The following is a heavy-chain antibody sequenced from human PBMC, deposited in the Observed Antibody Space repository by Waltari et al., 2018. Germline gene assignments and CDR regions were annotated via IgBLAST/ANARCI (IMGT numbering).Heavy chain of an antibody. V-gene: IGHV3-7*01. CDR3: ARQQWQDY. Sequence: EVQLVESGGGLVQPGGSLRLSCAASGFTFSSYWRSWVRQAPGKGLEWVANIKQDGSEKYYVDSVKGRFTISRDNAKNSLYLQMNSLRAEDTAVYYCARQQWQDYWGQGTLVTVSS. CDR1: GFTFSSYW. D-gene: IGHD6-19*01. J-gene: IGHJ4*02. CDR2: IKQDGSEK.